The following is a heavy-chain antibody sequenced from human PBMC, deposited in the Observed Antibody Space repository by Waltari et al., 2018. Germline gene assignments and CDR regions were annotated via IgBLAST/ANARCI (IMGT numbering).Heavy chain of an antibody. D-gene: IGHD5-12*01. J-gene: IGHJ3*01. Sequence: QSQLVQSGAKVRMPGAAVQISCKAAGYTLTAYTIHLIRQAPGQSLEWLGWIDVGQRDTNYSEKLQGRVTIARDTSDTSASTVYMELRSLTSDDTAIYYCARGSRLSGSDYFEVWGQGTLLTVSS. CDR3: ARGSRLSGSDYFEV. CDR2: IDVGQRDT. CDR1: GYTLTAYT. V-gene: IGHV1-3*01.